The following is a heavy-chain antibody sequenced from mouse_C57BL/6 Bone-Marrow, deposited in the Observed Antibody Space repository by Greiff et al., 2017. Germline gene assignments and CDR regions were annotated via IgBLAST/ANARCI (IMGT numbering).Heavy chain of an antibody. V-gene: IGHV5-2*01. CDR3: ARQATAWCAY. CDR1: EYEFPSHD. D-gene: IGHD3-2*01. CDR2: INSDGGST. Sequence: EVKLQESGGGLVQPGESLKLSCESNEYEFPSHDMSWVRKTPEKRLELVAAINSDGGSTYYPDTMERRFIISRDNTKKTLYLQMSSLRAEDTALYDCARQATAWCAYWGQGTLVTVSA. J-gene: IGHJ3*01.